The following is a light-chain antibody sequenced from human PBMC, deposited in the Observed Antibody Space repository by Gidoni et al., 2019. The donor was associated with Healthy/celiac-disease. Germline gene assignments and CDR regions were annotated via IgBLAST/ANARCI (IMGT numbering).Light chain of an antibody. CDR2: RNN. J-gene: IGLJ3*02. CDR1: SSKIGSNY. Sequence: QSVLTQPPSASGTPGQRGTISCSGSSSKIGSNYVYWYQQLPGPAPKLLIYRNNQRPSGVPDRFSGSKSGTSASLAISGLRSEDEADYYCAAWDDSLSVGVFGGGTKLTVL. CDR3: AAWDDSLSVGV. V-gene: IGLV1-47*01.